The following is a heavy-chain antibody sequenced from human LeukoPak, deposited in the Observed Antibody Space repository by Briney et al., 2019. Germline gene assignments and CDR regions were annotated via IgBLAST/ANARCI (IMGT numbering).Heavy chain of an antibody. D-gene: IGHD4-23*01. Sequence: PGRSLRLSCAASGFTFSSYGVHWVRQAPGKGLEWVAVISYDGSKKYYADSVKGRFTISRDNSRNTLYLQMNSLRAEDTAVYYCAKDLDYGGYSGPFDYWGQGTLVTVSS. V-gene: IGHV3-30*18. J-gene: IGHJ4*02. CDR1: GFTFSSYG. CDR3: AKDLDYGGYSGPFDY. CDR2: ISYDGSKK.